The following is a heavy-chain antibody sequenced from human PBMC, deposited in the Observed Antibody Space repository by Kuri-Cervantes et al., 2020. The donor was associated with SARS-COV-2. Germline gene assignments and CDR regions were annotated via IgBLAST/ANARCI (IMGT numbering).Heavy chain of an antibody. Sequence: LSLTCAASGFTFSSYGMHWVRQAPGKGLEWVAFIRYDGSNKYYADSVKGRFTISRDNSKNTLYLQMNSLRAEDTTVYYCAKVGVATLSGDRHPVGYWGQGTLVTVSS. V-gene: IGHV3-30*02. CDR2: IRYDGSNK. CDR3: AKVGVATLSGDRHPVGY. J-gene: IGHJ4*02. D-gene: IGHD3-3*01. CDR1: GFTFSSYG.